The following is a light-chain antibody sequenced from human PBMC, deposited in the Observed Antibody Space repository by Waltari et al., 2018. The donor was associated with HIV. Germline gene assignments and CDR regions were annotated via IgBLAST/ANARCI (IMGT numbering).Light chain of an antibody. Sequence: QSALTQPPSASGSPGQSVTISCTGTSRDVGGFDYVSGYHQQPPKAPKLILYEVKRRPSGVPYRFSGSKSGNTASLTVSGLQPEDEGDYYCSSYKDANDVVFGGGTKLTVL. V-gene: IGLV2-8*01. CDR2: EVK. CDR1: SRDVGGFDY. J-gene: IGLJ2*01. CDR3: SSYKDANDVV.